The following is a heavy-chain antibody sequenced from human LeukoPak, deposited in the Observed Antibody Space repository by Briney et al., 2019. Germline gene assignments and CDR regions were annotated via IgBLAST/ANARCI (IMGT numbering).Heavy chain of an antibody. V-gene: IGHV4-4*07. D-gene: IGHD3-16*01. J-gene: IGHJ4*02. CDR2: IYSSGST. CDR1: GGSISSSYY. Sequence: SETLSLTCAVSGGSISSSYYWSWIRQPAGKGLEWIGRIYSSGSTNYNPSLKSRVTMSVDTSKNQFSLNLSSVTAADTAVYYCARSGGWAAPLGYWGQGTLVTVSS. CDR3: ARSGGWAAPLGY.